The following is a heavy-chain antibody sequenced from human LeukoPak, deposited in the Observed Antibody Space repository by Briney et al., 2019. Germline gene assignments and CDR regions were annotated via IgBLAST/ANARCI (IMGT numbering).Heavy chain of an antibody. V-gene: IGHV3-7*01. CDR2: IEQDGSEK. Sequence: QTGGSLRLSCAASGFTFSSYWMNWVRQAPGKGLEWVANIEQDGSEKYYVDSVKGRFTISRDNAQNSLYLQMNSLRAEDTAVYYCARDHARDGYNFWGQGTLVTVSS. D-gene: IGHD5-24*01. J-gene: IGHJ4*02. CDR3: ARDHARDGYNF. CDR1: GFTFSSYW.